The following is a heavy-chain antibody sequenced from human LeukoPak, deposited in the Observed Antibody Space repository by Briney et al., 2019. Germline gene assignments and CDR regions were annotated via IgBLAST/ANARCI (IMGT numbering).Heavy chain of an antibody. CDR1: GFIFSGHG. CDR3: AKAPYGDYTLDFDY. J-gene: IGHJ4*02. CDR2: IRYDGSDK. D-gene: IGHD4-17*01. V-gene: IGHV3-30*02. Sequence: PGGSLRLSCAASGFIFSGHGMHRVRQAPGKGLEWVAFIRYDGSDKYYADSVKGRFTISRDNSKNALYLQMNSLRGDDTAVYYCAKAPYGDYTLDFDYWGLGTLVTVSS.